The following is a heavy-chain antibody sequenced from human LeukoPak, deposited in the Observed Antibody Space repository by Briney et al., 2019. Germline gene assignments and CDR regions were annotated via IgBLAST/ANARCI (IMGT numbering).Heavy chain of an antibody. D-gene: IGHD5-18*01. CDR2: MNPNSGNT. Sequence: GASVKVSCKASGYTFTSYDINWVRQATGQGLEWMGWMNPNSGNTGYAQKFQGRVTMTRNTSISTAYMELSSLRSEDTAVYYCAENLMDTAMEYGSDYWGQGTLVTVSS. CDR1: GYTFTSYD. J-gene: IGHJ4*02. CDR3: AENLMDTAMEYGSDY. V-gene: IGHV1-8*01.